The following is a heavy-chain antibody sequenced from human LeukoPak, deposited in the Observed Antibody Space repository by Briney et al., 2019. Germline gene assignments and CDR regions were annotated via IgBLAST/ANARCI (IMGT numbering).Heavy chain of an antibody. CDR2: ISSSSSYI. CDR3: ARAWADIDGMDV. V-gene: IGHV3-21*01. D-gene: IGHD2-15*01. J-gene: IGHJ6*02. Sequence: GGSLRLSCAASGFTFSSYSMNWVRQAPGKGLEWVSSISSSSSYIYYADSVKGRFTISRGNAKNSLYLQMNSLRAEDTAVYYCARAWADIDGMDVWGQGTTVTVS. CDR1: GFTFSSYS.